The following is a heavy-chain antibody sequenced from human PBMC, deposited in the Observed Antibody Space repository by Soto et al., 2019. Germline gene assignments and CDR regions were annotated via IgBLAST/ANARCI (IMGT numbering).Heavy chain of an antibody. CDR1: GYTFTSYA. CDR2: INAGNGNT. V-gene: IGHV1-3*01. CDR3: ARDGDMTTVTTYGWFDP. J-gene: IGHJ5*02. Sequence: ASVKVSCKASGYTFTSYAMHWVRQAPGQRLEWMGWINAGNGNTKYSQKFQGRVTITRDTSASTAYMELSSLRSEDTAVYYCARDGDMTTVTTYGWFDPWGQGTLVTVSS. D-gene: IGHD4-4*01.